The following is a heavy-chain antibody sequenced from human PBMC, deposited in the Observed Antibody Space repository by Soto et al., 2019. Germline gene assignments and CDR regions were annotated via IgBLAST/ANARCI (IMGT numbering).Heavy chain of an antibody. D-gene: IGHD3-22*01. Sequence: GSLRLSCTASGFTFNKYSMNWVRQAPGKGLEWISSIASTSGAKYYAGSVKGRFVISRDNANNSLSLQLNSLTDEDTGVYYCARDLMPNDRGLGDLAYWGQGTPVTVSS. V-gene: IGHV3-21*01. J-gene: IGHJ4*02. CDR3: ARDLMPNDRGLGDLAY. CDR2: IASTSGAK. CDR1: GFTFNKYS.